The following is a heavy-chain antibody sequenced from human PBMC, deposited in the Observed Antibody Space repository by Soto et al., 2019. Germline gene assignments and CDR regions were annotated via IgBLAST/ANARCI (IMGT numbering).Heavy chain of an antibody. D-gene: IGHD6-19*01. J-gene: IGHJ4*02. CDR2: LSGSGTST. CDR1: GFSFVNYA. Sequence: GGSLRLSCAASGFSFVNYAMNWVRQSPGKGLEWVSGLSGSGTSTYYADSVKGRFTISRDNSRDTLFLQMNSLTADDTAVYYCAKATTNGGWFNPFDSWGQGALVTVSS. V-gene: IGHV3-23*01. CDR3: AKATTNGGWFNPFDS.